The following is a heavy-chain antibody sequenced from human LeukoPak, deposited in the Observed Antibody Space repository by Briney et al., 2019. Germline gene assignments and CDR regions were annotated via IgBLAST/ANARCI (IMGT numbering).Heavy chain of an antibody. CDR1: GFTFSSYW. D-gene: IGHD5-18*01. CDR2: IKQDGSGK. V-gene: IGHV3-7*01. J-gene: IGHJ4*02. CDR3: ASVGYNYGYGGGLDY. Sequence: GGSLRLSCAASGFTFSSYWMSWVRQAPGKGLEWVANIKQDGSGKYYVDSVKGRFTISRDNAKNSLYLQMNSLRAEDTAVYYCASVGYNYGYGGGLDYWGQGTLVTVSS.